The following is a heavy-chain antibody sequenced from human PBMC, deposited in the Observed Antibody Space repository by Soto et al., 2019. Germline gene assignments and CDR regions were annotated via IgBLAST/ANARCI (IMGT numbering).Heavy chain of an antibody. CDR2: IYHSGIT. CDR3: ARRIFDLTGLTLDAFDI. CDR1: GGSISSGGYS. J-gene: IGHJ3*02. V-gene: IGHV4-30-2*01. D-gene: IGHD3-9*01. Sequence: QLQLQESGSGLVKPSQTLSLTCAVSGGSISSGGYSWSWIRQPPGKGLEWIGYIYHSGITYYNPSLKSRVTISVDRSKNQFSLKLSSVTASDTAVYYCARRIFDLTGLTLDAFDIWGQGTMVTVSS.